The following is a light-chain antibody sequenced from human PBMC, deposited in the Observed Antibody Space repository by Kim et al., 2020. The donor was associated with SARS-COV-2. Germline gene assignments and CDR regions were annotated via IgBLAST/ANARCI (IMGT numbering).Light chain of an antibody. CDR3: HQYMNYPYA. CDR2: KAS. Sequence: DIQMTQSPSTLSASVGDGVTITCRASRNVRDWLAWYQQKPGKAPKLLIYKASYLESGVSSRFSGSGSGTEFTLTISSLQPDDSATYHCHQYMNYPYAFGRGTKVEI. V-gene: IGKV1-5*03. J-gene: IGKJ2*01. CDR1: RNVRDW.